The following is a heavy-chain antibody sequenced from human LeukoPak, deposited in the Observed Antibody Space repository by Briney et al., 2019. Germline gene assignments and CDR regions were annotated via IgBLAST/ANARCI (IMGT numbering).Heavy chain of an antibody. J-gene: IGHJ4*02. CDR1: GFTFSSYS. CDR3: ARAFADGYNSSPFDY. Sequence: GGSLRLSCAASGFTFSSYSMNWVRQAPGKGLEWVSSISSSSSYIYYADSVKGRFTISRDNAKNSLYLQMNSLRAEDTAVYYCARAFADGYNSSPFDYWGQGTLVTISS. D-gene: IGHD5-24*01. CDR2: ISSSSSYI. V-gene: IGHV3-21*01.